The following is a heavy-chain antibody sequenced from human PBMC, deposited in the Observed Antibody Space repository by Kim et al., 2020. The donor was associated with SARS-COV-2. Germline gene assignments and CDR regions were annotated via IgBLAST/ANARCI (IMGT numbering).Heavy chain of an antibody. D-gene: IGHD3-10*01. Sequence: GGSLRLSCAASGFTFSSYSMNWVRQAPGKGLEWVSSISSSSSYIYYADSVKGRFTISRDNAKNSLYLQMNSLRAEDTAVYYCARDGGSGSDEDAFDIWGQGTMVTVSS. J-gene: IGHJ3*02. CDR1: GFTFSSYS. CDR3: ARDGGSGSDEDAFDI. V-gene: IGHV3-21*01. CDR2: ISSSSSYI.